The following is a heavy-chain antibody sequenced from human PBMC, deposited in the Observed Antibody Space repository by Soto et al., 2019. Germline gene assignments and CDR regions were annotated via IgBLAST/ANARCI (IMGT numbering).Heavy chain of an antibody. J-gene: IGHJ4*02. CDR2: IYYSGST. D-gene: IGHD3-22*01. V-gene: IGHV4-59*01. Sequence: PSATLSLTCTFFGDSISSYYWRWIRQPPGEGLEWIGYIYYSGSTNYNPSLKSRVTISVDTSKNQFSLKLSSVTAADTAVYYCARSDYYDSSGYYYPFDYWGQGTLVTVS. CDR3: ARSDYYDSSGYYYPFDY. CDR1: GDSISSYY.